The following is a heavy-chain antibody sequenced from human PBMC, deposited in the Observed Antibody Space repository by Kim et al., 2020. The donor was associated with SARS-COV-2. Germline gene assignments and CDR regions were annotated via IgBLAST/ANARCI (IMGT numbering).Heavy chain of an antibody. Sequence: GGSLRLSCAASGFTVSSNYMSWVRQAPGKGLEWVSVIYSGGSTYYADSVKGRFTISRHNYKNTLYLQKNSLRAEDTAVYYCAGASPKDRSGYWTAYYFDYWGQGTLVTVSS. D-gene: IGHD3-22*01. J-gene: IGHJ4*02. CDR3: AGASPKDRSGYWTAYYFDY. V-gene: IGHV3-53*04. CDR1: GFTVSSNY. CDR2: IYSGGST.